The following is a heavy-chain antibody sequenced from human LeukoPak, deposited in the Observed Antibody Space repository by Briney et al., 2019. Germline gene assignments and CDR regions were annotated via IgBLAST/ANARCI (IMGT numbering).Heavy chain of an antibody. V-gene: IGHV3-7*01. CDR2: IKQDGSEK. J-gene: IGHJ6*03. CDR3: ARGRIMITFGGVIASAYMDV. Sequence: GGSLRLSCVVSGFTFSSYWMSWVRQAPGKGLEWVANIKQDGSEKYYVDSVKGRFTISRDNAKNSLYLQMNSLRAEDTAVYYCARGRIMITFGGVIASAYMDVWGKGTTVTVSS. CDR1: GFTFSSYW. D-gene: IGHD3-16*02.